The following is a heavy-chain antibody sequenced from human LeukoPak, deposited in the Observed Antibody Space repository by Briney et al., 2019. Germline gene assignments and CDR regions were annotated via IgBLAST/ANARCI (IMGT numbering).Heavy chain of an antibody. Sequence: GGSLRLSCAASGFTFSSYAMSWVRQAPGKGLEWVSAVSGSGGSTSYADSVKGRLTISRDNSKNTLYLQMNSLRAEDTAVYYCAKGTYSSSWYYFDYWGQGTLVTVSS. CDR2: VSGSGGST. CDR3: AKGTYSSSWYYFDY. D-gene: IGHD6-13*01. CDR1: GFTFSSYA. V-gene: IGHV3-23*01. J-gene: IGHJ4*02.